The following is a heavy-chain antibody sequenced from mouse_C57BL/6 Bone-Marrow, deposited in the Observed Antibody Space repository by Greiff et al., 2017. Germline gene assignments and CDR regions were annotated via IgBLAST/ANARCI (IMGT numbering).Heavy chain of an antibody. CDR1: GYTFTSYW. CDR3: ARDSYDYDGDYYAMDY. J-gene: IGHJ4*01. Sequence: QVQLQQPGAELVKPGASVKLFCKASGYTFTSYWMQWVTQRPGQGLEWIGEIDPSDSYTNYNQKFKGKATLTVDTSPSTAYMPLSSLTSEDSAVYYCARDSYDYDGDYYAMDYWGQGASVTVSS. CDR2: IDPSDSYT. D-gene: IGHD2-4*01. V-gene: IGHV1-50*01.